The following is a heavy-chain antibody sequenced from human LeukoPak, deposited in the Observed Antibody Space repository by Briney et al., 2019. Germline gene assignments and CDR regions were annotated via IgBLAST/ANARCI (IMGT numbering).Heavy chain of an antibody. Sequence: GGSLRLSCAASGFTFSSYSMNWVRQAPGKGLEWVSSISSSSSYIYYADSVKGRFTISRDNAKNSLYLQMNSLRAEDTAVYYCARDRSFSGEDAFDIWGQGTMVTVSS. J-gene: IGHJ3*02. D-gene: IGHD2-15*01. CDR3: ARDRSFSGEDAFDI. CDR2: ISSSSSYI. CDR1: GFTFSSYS. V-gene: IGHV3-21*01.